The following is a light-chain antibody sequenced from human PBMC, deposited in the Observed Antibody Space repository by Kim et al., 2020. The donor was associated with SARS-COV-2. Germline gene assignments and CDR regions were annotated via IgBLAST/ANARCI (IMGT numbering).Light chain of an antibody. CDR1: RSDIGGYDR. Sequence: GQSVNISCTGTRSDIGGYDRVSWYQQSPGTAPKLLIYEVTNRPSGVPDRFSGSKSGSTASLTIAGLQTEDEAHYYCSSFTDSTTVIFGGGTQLTVL. CDR2: EVT. CDR3: SSFTDSTTVI. J-gene: IGLJ2*01. V-gene: IGLV2-18*02.